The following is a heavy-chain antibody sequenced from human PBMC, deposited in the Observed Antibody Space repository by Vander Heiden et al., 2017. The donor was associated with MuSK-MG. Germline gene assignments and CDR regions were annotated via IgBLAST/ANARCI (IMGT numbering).Heavy chain of an antibody. CDR3: AKAGGGGTCFSTFAY. Sequence: QLLESGGGLVQPGGSLILSCAAAGLVFNNDAVALVRQSPGKGLEWVSTLSGSGSNTYYADSGKGRFTISRDISKNRLYLQMNRLRAEDTAVYYCAKAGGGGTCFSTFAYWGQGTLVTVSS. D-gene: IGHD2-15*01. J-gene: IGHJ4*02. V-gene: IGHV3-23*01. CDR1: GLVFNNDA. CDR2: LSGSGSNT.